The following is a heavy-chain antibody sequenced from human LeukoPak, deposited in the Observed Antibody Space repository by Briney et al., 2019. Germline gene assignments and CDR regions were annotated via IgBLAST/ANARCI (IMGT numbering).Heavy chain of an antibody. Sequence: GGSLRLSCAASGFTFSSYAMSWVRQAPGKGLEWVSAISGSGGSTYYADSVKGRFTISRDNSKNTLYLQMNSLRAEDTAVYYCATDDLYCSSTSSYSLQFDYWGQGTLVTVSS. V-gene: IGHV3-23*01. CDR2: ISGSGGST. CDR3: ATDDLYCSSTSSYSLQFDY. CDR1: GFTFSSYA. D-gene: IGHD2-2*02. J-gene: IGHJ4*02.